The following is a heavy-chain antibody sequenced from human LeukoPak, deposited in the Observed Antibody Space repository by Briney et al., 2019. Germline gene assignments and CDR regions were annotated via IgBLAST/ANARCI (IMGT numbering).Heavy chain of an antibody. CDR1: GFTFSSYW. CDR2: IKQDGSEK. D-gene: IGHD3-22*01. CDR3: ARESSGYYLWYFDY. J-gene: IGHJ4*02. Sequence: GGSLRLSCAASGFTFSSYWMSWVRQAPGKGPEWVANIKQDGSEKYYVDSVKGRFTISRDNAKNSLYLQMNSLRAEDTAVYYCARESSGYYLWYFDYWGQGTLVTVSS. V-gene: IGHV3-7*01.